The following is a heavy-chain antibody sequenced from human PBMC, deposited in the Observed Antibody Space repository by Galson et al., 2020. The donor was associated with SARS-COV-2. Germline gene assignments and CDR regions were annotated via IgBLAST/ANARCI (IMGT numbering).Heavy chain of an antibody. D-gene: IGHD3-10*02. CDR3: TKEGISLYVVEVRRVVVDY. V-gene: IGHV3-23*01. J-gene: IGHJ4*02. CDR2: ISTSGGRK. Sequence: AMSWVRQAPGRGLEWVASISTSGGRKYNAASVKGRFTISRDNTQNTLYLQMNSLRAEDTALYYCTKEGISLYVVEVRRVVVDYWGQGTVGTFS. CDR1: A.